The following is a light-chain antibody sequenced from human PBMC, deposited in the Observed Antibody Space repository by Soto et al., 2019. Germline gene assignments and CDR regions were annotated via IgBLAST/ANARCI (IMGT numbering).Light chain of an antibody. V-gene: IGKV3-20*01. CDR2: GAS. J-gene: IGKJ1*01. CDR1: QTVSSNF. Sequence: IVVSQSPATLSLSPGDRATLSCRPSQTVSSNFVSWYQQRPAQAPRLLIHGASTRATGITDRFSGSVSGTDFTLTISGLEPEDFAVYYCQQYGSSPAPFGQGTKVDIK. CDR3: QQYGSSPAP.